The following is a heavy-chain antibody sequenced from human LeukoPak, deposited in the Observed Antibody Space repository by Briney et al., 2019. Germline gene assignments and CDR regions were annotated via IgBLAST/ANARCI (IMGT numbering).Heavy chain of an antibody. CDR3: ASGRGRGYQLPLDY. D-gene: IGHD2-2*01. Sequence: ASVKVSCKASGYTFTSYGISWVRQAPGQGLEWMGWISAYNGNTNYAQKPQGRVTMTTDTSTSTAYMELRSLRSDDTAVYYCASGRGRGYQLPLDYWGQGTLVTVSS. J-gene: IGHJ4*02. CDR1: GYTFTSYG. CDR2: ISAYNGNT. V-gene: IGHV1-18*01.